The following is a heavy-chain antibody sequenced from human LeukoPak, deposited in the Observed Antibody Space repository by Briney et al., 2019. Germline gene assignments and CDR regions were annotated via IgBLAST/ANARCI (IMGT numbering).Heavy chain of an antibody. J-gene: IGHJ6*02. CDR1: GFTVSGSA. V-gene: IGHV3-73*01. Sequence: GGSLRLSCTASGFTVSGSAMHWVRQASGKGLEWVGRIRSRANSYVTAYAASVEGRFTISRDDSANTAYLQMNSLRTEDTAVYFCARHTDKYCSGGNCYVYNYYGLDVWGQGTTVTVSS. CDR3: ARHTDKYCSGGNCYVYNYYGLDV. CDR2: IRSRANSYVT. D-gene: IGHD2-15*01.